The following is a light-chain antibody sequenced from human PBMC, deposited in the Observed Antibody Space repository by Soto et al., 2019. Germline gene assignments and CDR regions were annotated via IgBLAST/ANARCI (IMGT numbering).Light chain of an antibody. V-gene: IGKV1-39*01. CDR2: AAS. J-gene: IGKJ1*01. CDR1: QSISSY. CDR3: QQSYSNHQT. Sequence: DIQMTQSPSSRSASVGDRFTITCRASQSISSYLNWYQQKPGKAPKVLIYAASSLQSGVPSRFSGSGSGTDFTLTISSLQPEDFAIYYCQQSYSNHQTFDQGTKVDIK.